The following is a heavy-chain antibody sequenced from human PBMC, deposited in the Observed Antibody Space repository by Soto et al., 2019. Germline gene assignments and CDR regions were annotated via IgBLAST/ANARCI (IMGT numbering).Heavy chain of an antibody. CDR1: GFTLDDYG. CDR3: ARDRYCSSTSCYTAYMDV. Sequence: EVQLVESGGGVVRPGGSRGLSCAASGFTLDDYGMSGARQPPGKGLNWVSGINWNGGSTGYADSVKGRFTTSRDNAKNSLYLQMNSLRAEDTALYHCARDRYCSSTSCYTAYMDVWGKGTTVTVSS. J-gene: IGHJ6*03. D-gene: IGHD2-2*02. V-gene: IGHV3-20*01. CDR2: INWNGGST.